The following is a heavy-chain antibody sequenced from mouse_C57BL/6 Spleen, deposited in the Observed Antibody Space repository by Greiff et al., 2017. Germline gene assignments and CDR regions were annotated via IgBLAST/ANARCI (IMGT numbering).Heavy chain of an antibody. D-gene: IGHD2-4*01. J-gene: IGHJ2*01. CDR3: AREEDYDDYFDY. Sequence: QVQLQQPGAELVRPGTSVKLSCKASGYTFTSYWMHWVKQRPGQGLEWIGVIDPSDSYTNYNQKFKGKATLTVDTSSSTAYMQLSSLTSEDSAVYYCAREEDYDDYFDYWGQGTTLTVSS. V-gene: IGHV1-59*01. CDR1: GYTFTSYW. CDR2: IDPSDSYT.